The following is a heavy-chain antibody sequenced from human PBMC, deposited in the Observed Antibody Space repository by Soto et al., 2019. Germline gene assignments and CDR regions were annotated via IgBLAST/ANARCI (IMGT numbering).Heavy chain of an antibody. D-gene: IGHD3-3*01. CDR1: GFTFNSYW. J-gene: IGHJ6*02. CDR3: ASRGVVTTDYYYGLDV. V-gene: IGHV3-7*03. CDR2: IKQDGSEK. Sequence: LRLSCAASGFTFNSYWMSWVRQAPGKGLEWVANIKQDGSEKYYVDSVKGRFTISRDNAKESLYLQMNSLRAEDTAVYYCASRGVVTTDYYYGLDVWRQGTTVTVSS.